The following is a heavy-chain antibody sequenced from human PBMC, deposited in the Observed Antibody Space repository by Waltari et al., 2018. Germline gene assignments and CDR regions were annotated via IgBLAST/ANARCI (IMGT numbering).Heavy chain of an antibody. CDR3: AKEGGGVTFDI. V-gene: IGHV3-23*03. CDR2: IYTGGST. D-gene: IGHD2-8*02. CDR1: GFTLSNYV. Sequence: EVQLLQSGGGLVQPGGSLRLSCAGSGFTLSNYVMSWVRQAPGKGLEWVSVIYTGGSTHYADSVKGRFTVSRDNSKSTLYLQMDTLTPEDTAVYYCAKEGGGVTFDIWGQGTMVTVSS. J-gene: IGHJ3*02.